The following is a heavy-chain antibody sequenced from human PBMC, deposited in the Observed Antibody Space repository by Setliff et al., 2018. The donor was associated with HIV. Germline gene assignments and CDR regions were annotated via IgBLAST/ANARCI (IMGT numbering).Heavy chain of an antibody. V-gene: IGHV7-4-1*02. CDR3: ARDRSRHYGAGGRLDV. CDR2: MNTATGHP. D-gene: IGHD4-17*01. J-gene: IGHJ4*02. Sequence: ASVKVSCKASGYIFTTYALNWVRQAPGQGLEWMGRMNTATGHPTYAQAFRGRFALSLDTSVNTAYLQISYLKAEEDTAVYYCARDRSRHYGAGGRLDVWGQGTLVTVSS. CDR1: GYIFTTYA.